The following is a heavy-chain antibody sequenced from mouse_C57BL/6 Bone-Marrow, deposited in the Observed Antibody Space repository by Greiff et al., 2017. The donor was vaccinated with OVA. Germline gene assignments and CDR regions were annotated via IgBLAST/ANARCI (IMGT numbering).Heavy chain of an antibody. CDR1: GFTFSSYT. V-gene: IGHV5-9*01. D-gene: IGHD1-1*01. J-gene: IGHJ3*01. Sequence: EVKLQESGGGLVKPGGSLKLSCAASGFTFSSYTMSWVRQTPEKRLEWVATISGGGGNTYYPDSVKGRFTISRDNAKNTLYLQMSSLRSEDTALYYGARLLYYGSSWGFAYWGQGTLVTVSA. CDR2: ISGGGGNT. CDR3: ARLLYYGSSWGFAY.